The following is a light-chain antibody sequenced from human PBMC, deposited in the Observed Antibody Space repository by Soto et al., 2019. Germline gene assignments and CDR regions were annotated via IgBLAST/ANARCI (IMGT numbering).Light chain of an antibody. CDR1: QSVSSN. CDR2: GAS. V-gene: IGKV3-20*01. J-gene: IGKJ1*01. CDR3: QQYGASTRT. Sequence: GLSQARGTLSLSPGEGASGSCMASQSVSSNLAWYQQKPGQAPRLLIYGASTRATGIPARFSGSGSGTDFTLSISRLEPEDFAVYYCQQYGASTRTFGQGTKLDIK.